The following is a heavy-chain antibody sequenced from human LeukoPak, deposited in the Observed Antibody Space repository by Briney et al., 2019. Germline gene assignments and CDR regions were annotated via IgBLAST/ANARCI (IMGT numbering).Heavy chain of an antibody. CDR2: IYTSGST. J-gene: IGHJ5*02. D-gene: IGHD3-22*01. CDR3: ARDLEGDSSGYWSANWFDP. CDR1: GGSISSSSYY. Sequence: SETLSLTCTVSGGSISSSSYYWGWIRQPPGKGLEWIGRIYTSGSTNYNPSLKSRVTMSVDTSKNQFSLKLSSVTAADTAVYYCARDLEGDSSGYWSANWFDPWGQGTLVTVSS. V-gene: IGHV4-39*07.